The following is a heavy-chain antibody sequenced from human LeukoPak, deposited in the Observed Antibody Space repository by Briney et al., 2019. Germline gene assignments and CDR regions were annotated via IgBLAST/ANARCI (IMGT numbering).Heavy chain of an antibody. CDR1: GFTFSSYS. CDR3: ARVTGLAAAGDHFDY. Sequence: GGSLRLSCAASGFTFSSYSMNWVRQAPGKGLEWVSYISSSSSTIYYADSVKGRFTISRDNAKNSLYLQMNSLRAEDTAVYYCARVTGLAAAGDHFDYWGQGTLVTVSS. CDR2: ISSSSSTI. V-gene: IGHV3-48*04. J-gene: IGHJ4*02. D-gene: IGHD6-13*01.